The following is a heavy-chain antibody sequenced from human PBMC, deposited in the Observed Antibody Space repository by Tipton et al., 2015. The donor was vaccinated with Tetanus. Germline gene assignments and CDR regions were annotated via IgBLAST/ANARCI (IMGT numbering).Heavy chain of an antibody. CDR2: ISDSGTAGDSTT. J-gene: IGHJ4*02. Sequence: SLRLSCAASGFIFTNYAISWIRQAPGKRLEWVSAISDSGTAGDSTTYYADSVKGRFTVSRDNSKNTLYLQMNSLRAEDTAVYYCAKELERPHSLFDYWGQGTLVTASS. V-gene: IGHV3-23*01. CDR1: GFIFTNYA. CDR3: AKELERPHSLFDY. D-gene: IGHD3-3*01.